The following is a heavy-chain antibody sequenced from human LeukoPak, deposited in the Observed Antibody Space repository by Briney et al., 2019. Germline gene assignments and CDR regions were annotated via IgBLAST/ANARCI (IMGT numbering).Heavy chain of an antibody. CDR2: IYTTGST. Sequence: SETLSLTCAVYGGSISSYYWSWIRQPAGKGLVWIGRIYTTGSTNYNPSLKSRVTMSVDTSKNQFSLKLSSVTAADTAVYYCARVTGTTLYYYMDVWGKGTTVTVSS. J-gene: IGHJ6*03. CDR3: ARVTGTTLYYYMDV. V-gene: IGHV4-59*10. CDR1: GGSISSYY. D-gene: IGHD1-7*01.